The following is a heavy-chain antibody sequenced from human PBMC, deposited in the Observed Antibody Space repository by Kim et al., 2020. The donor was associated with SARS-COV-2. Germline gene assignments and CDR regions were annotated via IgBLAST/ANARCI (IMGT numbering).Heavy chain of an antibody. CDR3: AKQIDEVVGATGYFDY. CDR1: GFTFSSYG. Sequence: GGSLRLSCAASGFTFSSYGMHWVRQAPGKGLEWVAVISYDGSNKYYADSVKGRFTISRDNSKNTLYLQMNSLRAEDTAVYYCAKQIDEVVGATGYFDYWGQGTLVTVSS. V-gene: IGHV3-30*18. CDR2: ISYDGSNK. J-gene: IGHJ4*02. D-gene: IGHD1-26*01.